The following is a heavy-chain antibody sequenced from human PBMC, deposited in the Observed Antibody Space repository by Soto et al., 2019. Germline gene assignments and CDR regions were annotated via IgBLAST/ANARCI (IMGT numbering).Heavy chain of an antibody. D-gene: IGHD2-2*01. V-gene: IGHV1-18*04. CDR3: ARDPTVVVPAAIEKSNWFDP. CDR2: ISAYNGNT. J-gene: IGHJ5*02. Sequence: ASVKVSCKASGYTFTSYGISWVRQAPGQGLEWMGWISAYNGNTNYAQKLQGRVTVTTDTSTSTAYMELRSLRSDDTAVYYCARDPTVVVPAAIEKSNWFDPWGQGTLVTVSS. CDR1: GYTFTSYG.